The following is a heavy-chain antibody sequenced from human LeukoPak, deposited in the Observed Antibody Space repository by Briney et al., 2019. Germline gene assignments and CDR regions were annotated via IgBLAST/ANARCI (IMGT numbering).Heavy chain of an antibody. CDR2: IYTSGST. J-gene: IGHJ3*02. D-gene: IGHD3-22*01. V-gene: IGHV4-59*10. CDR1: GGSFSGYY. CDR3: AGTLPYYYDSSGYWGLDI. Sequence: SETLSLTCAVYGGSFSGYYWSWIRQSPGKGLEWIGRIYTSGSTNYNPSLRSRVTISLDTSKNQLSLMLSSVTAEDTAGYYCAGTLPYYYDSSGYWGLDIWGQGTMVTVSS.